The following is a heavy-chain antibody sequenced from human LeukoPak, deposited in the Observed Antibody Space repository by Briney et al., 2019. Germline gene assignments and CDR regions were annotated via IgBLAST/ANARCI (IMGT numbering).Heavy chain of an antibody. Sequence: GGSLRLSCAASGFTFSSYAMSWVRQAPGKGLEWVSVIYSGGSTYYADSVKGRFTISRENSKNTLYLQMNSLRVEDTAEYYCARPYDYWGQGTLVTVSS. J-gene: IGHJ4*02. CDR3: ARPYDY. V-gene: IGHV3-23*03. CDR2: IYSGGST. CDR1: GFTFSSYA.